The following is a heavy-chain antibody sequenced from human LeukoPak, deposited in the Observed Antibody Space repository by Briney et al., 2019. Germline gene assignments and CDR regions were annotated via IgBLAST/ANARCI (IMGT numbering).Heavy chain of an antibody. CDR2: ISSSGSTI. Sequence: GVSLRLSCVASGFTFSDYYMSWIRQARGKGLEWVSYISSSGSTIYYADSVKGRFTISRDNAKNSLYLQMNSLRAEDTAVYYCAREKDSSTWYGMAVWGQGTTVTVSS. V-gene: IGHV3-11*01. CDR1: GFTFSDYY. D-gene: IGHD6-13*01. CDR3: AREKDSSTWYGMAV. J-gene: IGHJ6*02.